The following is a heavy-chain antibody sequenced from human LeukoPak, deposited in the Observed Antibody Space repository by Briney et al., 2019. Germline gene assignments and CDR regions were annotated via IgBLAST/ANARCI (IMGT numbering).Heavy chain of an antibody. D-gene: IGHD6-13*01. J-gene: IGHJ6*03. V-gene: IGHV1-18*01. CDR1: GYTFTSYG. CDR3: ARDEGIAAAGIDYYYYYMDV. CDR2: ISAYNGNT. Sequence: ASVKVSCKASGYTFTSYGISWVRQAPGQGLEWMEWISAYNGNTNYAQKLQGRVTMTTDTSTSTAYMELRSLRSDDTAVYYCARDEGIAAAGIDYYYYYMDVWGKGTTVTVSS.